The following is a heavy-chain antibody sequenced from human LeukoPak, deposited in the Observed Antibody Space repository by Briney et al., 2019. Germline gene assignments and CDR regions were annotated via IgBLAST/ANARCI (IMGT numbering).Heavy chain of an antibody. CDR3: AILPATDTYYYDRSGYYRPGVH. CDR1: GGSISSSHYY. V-gene: IGHV4-39*07. CDR2: VYYSGST. D-gene: IGHD3-22*01. J-gene: IGHJ4*02. Sequence: PSETLSLTCSVSGGSISSSHYYWGWIRQPPGKGLRWIGSVYYSGSTYYSPSLKSRVTISVDTSKNQFSLKLSSVTAADTAVYYCAILPATDTYYYDRSGYYRPGVHWGQGTLVSVSS.